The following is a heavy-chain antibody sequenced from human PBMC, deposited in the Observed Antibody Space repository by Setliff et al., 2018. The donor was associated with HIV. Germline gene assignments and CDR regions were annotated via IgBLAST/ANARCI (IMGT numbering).Heavy chain of an antibody. CDR3: ARDQKYGSGSYYKSGTFDY. CDR1: GYSFTYYA. J-gene: IGHJ4*02. Sequence: ASVKVSCKASGYSFTYYAVHWVRQAPGQRLEWMGWINAGNGVTRYAEKFQGRVTFTRDTSASTAYMELSSLRSADTAVHHCARDQKYGSGSYYKSGTFDYWGQGALVTVSS. D-gene: IGHD3-10*01. CDR2: INAGNGVT. V-gene: IGHV1-3*01.